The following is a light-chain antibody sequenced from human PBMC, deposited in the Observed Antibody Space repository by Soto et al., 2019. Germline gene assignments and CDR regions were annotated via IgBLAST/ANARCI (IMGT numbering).Light chain of an antibody. Sequence: DIQMTQSPSSLSASVGDRVTITCRASQSIGKHLNWYQQKPGKAPKFLIYSVSSLQSGVPSRFNGSGSGTGFTLTINRLQPEDFATYYCQQGYTSSITGGQGTRLEIK. CDR1: QSIGKH. V-gene: IGKV1-39*01. CDR3: QQGYTSSIT. CDR2: SVS. J-gene: IGKJ5*01.